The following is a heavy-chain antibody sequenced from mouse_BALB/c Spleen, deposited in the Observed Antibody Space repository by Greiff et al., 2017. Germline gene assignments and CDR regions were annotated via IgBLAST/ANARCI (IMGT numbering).Heavy chain of an antibody. CDR2: INPNNGGT. J-gene: IGHJ1*01. D-gene: IGHD2-10*01. Sequence: VQLLQSGPELVKPGASVKLPCKASGYTFTDYNMDWVKQRPGKSLEWIGDINPNNGGTNYNQKLKGKATFTVDKSSSTAYMELRSLTSEGTAVYSCAVCLLYWYFADWGAGTPVTVSA. CDR1: GYTFTDYN. V-gene: IGHV1-18*01. CDR3: AVCLLYWYFAD.